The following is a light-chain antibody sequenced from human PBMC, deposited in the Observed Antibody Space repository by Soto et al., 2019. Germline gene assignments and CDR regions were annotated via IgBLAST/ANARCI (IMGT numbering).Light chain of an antibody. CDR1: QSISSY. J-gene: IGKJ2*01. CDR3: QQGDSTPPS. CDR2: AAS. V-gene: IGKV1-39*01. Sequence: DIQMTQSPSSLSASVGDRVTITCRASQSISSYLNWYQQKPGKAPQLLIYAASSLQSGVPSRFSGSGSGTDFTLTISSLQTEDFATYYCQQGDSTPPSFGQGTKLEIK.